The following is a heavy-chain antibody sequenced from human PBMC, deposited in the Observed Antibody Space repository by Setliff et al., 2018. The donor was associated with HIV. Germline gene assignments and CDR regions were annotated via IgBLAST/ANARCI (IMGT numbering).Heavy chain of an antibody. CDR1: GDSISSYY. CDR3: ARERSRGYTDPPRFDY. Sequence: SETLSLTCTVSGDSISSYYWSWIRQPPGKELEWIGYIYHSGSTNYNPSLKSRVTISVDTSKNQFSLRLTSVTAADTAVYYCARERSRGYTDPPRFDYWGQGTLVTVSS. V-gene: IGHV4-59*12. D-gene: IGHD5-18*01. CDR2: IYHSGST. J-gene: IGHJ4*02.